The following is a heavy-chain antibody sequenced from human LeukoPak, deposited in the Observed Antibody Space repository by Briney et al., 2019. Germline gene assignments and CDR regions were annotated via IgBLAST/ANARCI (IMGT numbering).Heavy chain of an antibody. CDR2: IIPIFGTA. D-gene: IGHD3-22*01. CDR1: GYTFTSYG. CDR3: ARGSSYYDSSGYYYRFDY. V-gene: IGHV1-69*13. J-gene: IGHJ4*02. Sequence: EASVKVSCKASGYTFTSYGISWVRQAPGQGLEWMGGIIPIFGTANYAQKFQGRVTSTADESTSTAYMELSSLRSEDTAVYYCARGSSYYDSSGYYYRFDYWGQGTLVTVSS.